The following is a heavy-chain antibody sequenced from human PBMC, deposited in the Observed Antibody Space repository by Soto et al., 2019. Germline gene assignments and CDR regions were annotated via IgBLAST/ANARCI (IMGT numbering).Heavy chain of an antibody. J-gene: IGHJ4*02. V-gene: IGHV3-72*01. Sequence: VGSLRLSCAASGFSFSDHYMDWVRQAPGNGLEWLGRIRNKANGYTTEYAASVRGRISISRDDAKNSLFLQVTNVKIEDTAVYFCAKEATNDQWELLHFDSWGQGNLVTVSS. D-gene: IGHD1-26*01. CDR2: IRNKANGYTT. CDR3: AKEATNDQWELLHFDS. CDR1: GFSFSDHY.